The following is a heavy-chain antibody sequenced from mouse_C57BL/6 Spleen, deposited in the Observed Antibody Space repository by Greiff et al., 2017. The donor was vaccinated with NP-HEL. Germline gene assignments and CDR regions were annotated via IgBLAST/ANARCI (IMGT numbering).Heavy chain of an antibody. CDR3: ARVVATSFDY. CDR1: GYTFTNYW. J-gene: IGHJ2*01. Sequence: QVQLKESGAELVRPGTSVKMSCKASGYTFTNYWIGWAKQRPGHGLEWIGDIYPGGGYTNYNEKFKGKATLTADKSSSTAYMQFSSLTSEDSAIYYCARVVATSFDYWGQGTTLTVSS. V-gene: IGHV1-63*01. CDR2: IYPGGGYT. D-gene: IGHD1-1*01.